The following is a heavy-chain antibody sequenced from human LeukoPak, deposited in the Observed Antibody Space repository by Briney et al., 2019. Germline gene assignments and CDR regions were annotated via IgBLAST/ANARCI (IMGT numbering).Heavy chain of an antibody. J-gene: IGHJ4*02. CDR1: GFTVSINY. Sequence: PGGSLRLSCAVSGFTVSINYMSWVRQAPGKGLEWVSVIYSGGSTYYADSVKGRFTISRDNSKNTVYLQMNSLRAEDTAVYYCARDLNYDSAYWGQGTLVTVSS. D-gene: IGHD3-22*01. V-gene: IGHV3-53*01. CDR3: ARDLNYDSAY. CDR2: IYSGGST.